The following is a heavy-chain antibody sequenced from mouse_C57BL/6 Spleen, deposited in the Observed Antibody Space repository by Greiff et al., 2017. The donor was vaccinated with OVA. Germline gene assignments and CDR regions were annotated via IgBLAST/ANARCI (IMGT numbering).Heavy chain of an antibody. D-gene: IGHD2-4*01. V-gene: IGHV1-55*01. J-gene: IGHJ3*01. CDR2: IYPGSGST. Sequence: QVQLQQSGAELVKPGASVKMSCKASGYTFTSYWITWVKQRPGQGLEWIGDIYPGSGSTNCNEKFKSKATLTVDTSSSTAYMQLSSLTSEDSAVYYCARGKGIYYDYDGFAYWGQGTLVTVSA. CDR1: GYTFTSYW. CDR3: ARGKGIYYDYDGFAY.